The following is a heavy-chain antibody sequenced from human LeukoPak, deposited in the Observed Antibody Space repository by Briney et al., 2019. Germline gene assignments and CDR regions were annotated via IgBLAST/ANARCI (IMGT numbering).Heavy chain of an antibody. CDR3: ARVPYTSNWYDFQH. CDR2: INPNSGDT. V-gene: IGHV1-2*02. J-gene: IGHJ1*01. D-gene: IGHD1-20*01. CDR1: GYTFTGYY. Sequence: ASVKVSCTASGYTFTGYYMHWVRQAPGQGLEWMGWINPNSGDTNYAQKFQGRVTMTRDTSISTAYMELSSLRSDDTAVYYCARVPYTSNWYDFQHWGQGTLVTVSS.